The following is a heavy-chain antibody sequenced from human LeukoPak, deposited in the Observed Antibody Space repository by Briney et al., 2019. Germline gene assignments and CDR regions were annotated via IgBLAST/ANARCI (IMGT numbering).Heavy chain of an antibody. J-gene: IGHJ5*02. V-gene: IGHV3-30-3*01. CDR3: ASGPRPSIVVVPAAITGWFDP. CDR2: ISYDESNK. CDR1: GFTFSSYA. Sequence: GRSLRLSCAASGFTFSSYAMHWVRQAPGKGLEWVAVISYDESNKYYADSVKGRFTISRDNSKNTLYLQMNSLRAEHTAVYYCASGPRPSIVVVPAAITGWFDPWGQGTLVTVSS. D-gene: IGHD2-2*01.